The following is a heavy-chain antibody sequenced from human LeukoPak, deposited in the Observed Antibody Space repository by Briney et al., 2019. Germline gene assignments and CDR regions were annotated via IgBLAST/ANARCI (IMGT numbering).Heavy chain of an antibody. V-gene: IGHV3-11*04. CDR3: ARDPERFSGEYYYYYYMDV. CDR1: GFTFSDYY. D-gene: IGHD3-3*01. CDR2: ISSSGSVI. J-gene: IGHJ6*03. Sequence: GGSLRLSCAASGFTFSDYYMSWIRQAPGKGLEWVSYISSSGSVIYYADSVKGRFTISRDNAKNSLYLQMNSLRAEDTAVYFCARDPERFSGEYYYYYYMDVWGKGTTVTVSS.